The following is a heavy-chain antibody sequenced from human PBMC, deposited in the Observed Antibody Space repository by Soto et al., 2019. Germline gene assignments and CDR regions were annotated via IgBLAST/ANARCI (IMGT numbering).Heavy chain of an antibody. Sequence: QVQLVQSGAEVKKPGSSVKVSCKASGGTFNNYAIHWVRQAPGQGLEWVGGIIPVFGTTKYAPKFQGRVTFTADVFTTTVYLEVNSLASEDTAMYYCSRVTSIHVYCTGGTCSFDYWGQGTLVTVSS. CDR1: GGTFNNYA. CDR3: SRVTSIHVYCTGGTCSFDY. D-gene: IGHD2-8*02. J-gene: IGHJ4*02. V-gene: IGHV1-69*01. CDR2: IIPVFGTT.